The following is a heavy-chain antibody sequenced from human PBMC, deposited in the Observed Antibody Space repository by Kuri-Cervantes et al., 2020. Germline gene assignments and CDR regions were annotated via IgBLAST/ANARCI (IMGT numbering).Heavy chain of an antibody. CDR1: GFIFSVYP. CDR3: ARDTIFGIDY. Sequence: GESLKISCAASGFIFSVYPMHWVRQAPGKGLEWVAVISYDGSNKYYADSVKGQFTISRDNSKNTLYLQMNSLRAEDTAAYYCARDTIFGIDYWGQGTLVTVSS. CDR2: ISYDGSNK. V-gene: IGHV3-30*01. D-gene: IGHD3-3*01. J-gene: IGHJ4*02.